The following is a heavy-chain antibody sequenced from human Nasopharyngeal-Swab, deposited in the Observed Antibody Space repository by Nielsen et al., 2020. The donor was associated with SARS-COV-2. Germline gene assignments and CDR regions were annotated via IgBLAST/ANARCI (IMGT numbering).Heavy chain of an antibody. CDR1: GFTFGDYY. CDR2: ISSSGSTI. D-gene: IGHD3-9*01. CDR3: VRYGGIQILTGYFDY. Sequence: GESLKISCAASGFTFGDYYMSWIRQAPGKGLEWVSYISSSGSTIYYADSVKGRFTISRDNAKNSLYLQMNSLRAEDTAVYYCVRYGGIQILTGYFDYWGPGTLVTVSS. V-gene: IGHV3-11*04. J-gene: IGHJ4*02.